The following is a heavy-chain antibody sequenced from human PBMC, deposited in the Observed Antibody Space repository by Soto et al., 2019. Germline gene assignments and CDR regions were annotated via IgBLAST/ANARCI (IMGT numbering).Heavy chain of an antibody. Sequence: SVKVSSKASGGTFSSYTISWVRQAPGQGLEWMGRIIPILGIANYAQKFQGRVTITADKSTSTAYMELSSLRSEDTAVYYCARGILTGLGYYYMDVWGKGTTVTVSS. D-gene: IGHD3-9*01. J-gene: IGHJ6*03. V-gene: IGHV1-69*02. CDR1: GGTFSSYT. CDR2: IIPILGIA. CDR3: ARGILTGLGYYYMDV.